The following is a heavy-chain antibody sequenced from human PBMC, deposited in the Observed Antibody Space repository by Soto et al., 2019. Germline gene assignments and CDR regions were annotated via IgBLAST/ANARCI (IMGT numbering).Heavy chain of an antibody. CDR1: GFTFSSYG. D-gene: IGHD1-7*01. V-gene: IGHV3-30*18. Sequence: QVQLVESGGGVVQPGRSLRLSCAASGFTFSSYGMHWVRQAPGKGLEWVAVISYDGSNKYYADSVKGRFTISRDNSKNTVYVQMNSLRAEDTAVYYCAKELELYEYYYDGMDVWGQGTTVTVSS. J-gene: IGHJ6*02. CDR3: AKELELYEYYYDGMDV. CDR2: ISYDGSNK.